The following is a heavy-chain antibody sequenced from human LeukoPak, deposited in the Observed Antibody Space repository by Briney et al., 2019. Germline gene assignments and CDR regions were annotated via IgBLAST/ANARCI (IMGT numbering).Heavy chain of an antibody. CDR1: GFTFSSYA. Sequence: GGPLRLSCAASGFTFSSYAMSWVRQAPGKGLEWVSAISGSGGSTYYADSVKGRFTISRDNSKNTLYLQMNSLRAEDTAVYYCAKASNKGRFLEWSPSYYFDYWGQGTLVTVSS. CDR2: ISGSGGST. CDR3: AKASNKGRFLEWSPSYYFDY. J-gene: IGHJ4*02. V-gene: IGHV3-23*01. D-gene: IGHD3-3*01.